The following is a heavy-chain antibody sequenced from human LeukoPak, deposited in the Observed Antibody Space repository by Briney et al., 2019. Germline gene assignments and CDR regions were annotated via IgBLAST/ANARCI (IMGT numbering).Heavy chain of an antibody. CDR1: GYTFTSYY. J-gene: IGHJ4*02. V-gene: IGHV1-46*01. D-gene: IGHD2-2*01. Sequence: ASVKVSFKASGYTFTSYYMHWVRQAPGQGLEWMGIINPSGGSTSYAQKFQGRVPMTRDTSTSTVYMELSSLRSEDTAVYYCARAWWGSTSQELWGQGTLVTVSS. CDR2: INPSGGST. CDR3: ARAWWGSTSQEL.